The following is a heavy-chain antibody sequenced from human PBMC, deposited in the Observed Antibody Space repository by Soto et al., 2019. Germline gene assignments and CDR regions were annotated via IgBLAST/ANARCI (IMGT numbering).Heavy chain of an antibody. Sequence: PSETLSLTCAVYGGSFSGYYWSWIRQPPGKGLEWIGEINHSGSTNYNPSLKSRVTISVDTSKNQFSLKLSSVTAADTAVYYCARGPSVWFGELSGLDDDPYHLAYWGQGTLVTVSS. D-gene: IGHD3-10*01. CDR2: INHSGST. CDR3: ARGPSVWFGELSGLDDDPYHLAY. CDR1: GGSFSGYY. V-gene: IGHV4-34*01. J-gene: IGHJ4*02.